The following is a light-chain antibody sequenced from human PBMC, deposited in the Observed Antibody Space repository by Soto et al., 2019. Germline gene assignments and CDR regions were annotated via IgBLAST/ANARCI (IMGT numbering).Light chain of an antibody. CDR3: QHYDAQWT. Sequence: DIQMTQSPSTLSASVGDRVTITCRVSQSIRSWLAWYQQRPGKAPNLLIDRASRVQSGVPSRFSGGGSGTEFTLTISSLQPDDFATYYCQHYDAQWTFRQGTKVEIK. V-gene: IGKV1-5*03. J-gene: IGKJ1*01. CDR1: QSIRSW. CDR2: RAS.